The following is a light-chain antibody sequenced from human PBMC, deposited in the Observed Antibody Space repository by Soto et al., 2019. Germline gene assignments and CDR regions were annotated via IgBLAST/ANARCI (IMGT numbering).Light chain of an antibody. Sequence: EIVMTQSPATLSVSPGERATLSCRASQSVSSNLAWYQQKPGQAPRLLIYGASTRATGIPARFSGSGSWTEFTITISSLQSEDFSVYYCQQYNNWPPFTFGPGTKVDIK. CDR2: GAS. V-gene: IGKV3-15*01. J-gene: IGKJ3*01. CDR3: QQYNNWPPFT. CDR1: QSVSSN.